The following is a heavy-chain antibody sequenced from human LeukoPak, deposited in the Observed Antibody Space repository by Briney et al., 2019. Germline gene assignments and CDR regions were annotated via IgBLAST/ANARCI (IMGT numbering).Heavy chain of an antibody. CDR3: ARDAQLWFGESGYTDAFDI. CDR2: ISGSGGST. V-gene: IGHV3-23*01. CDR1: GFTFSSYG. D-gene: IGHD3-10*01. Sequence: GGTLRLSCAASGFTFSSYGMSWVRQAPGKGLEWVSAISGSGGSTYYADSVKGRFTISRDNAKNSLYLQMNSLRAEDTAVYYCARDAQLWFGESGYTDAFDIWGQGTMVTVSS. J-gene: IGHJ3*02.